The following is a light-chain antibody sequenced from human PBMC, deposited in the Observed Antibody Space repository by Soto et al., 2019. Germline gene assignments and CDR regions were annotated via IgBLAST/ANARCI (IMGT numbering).Light chain of an antibody. J-gene: IGKJ5*01. CDR3: QQRSNWPPIT. CDR1: QSVSSSY. Sequence: EIVLTQSPGTLSLSPGERATLSCRASQSVSSSYLAWYQQRPGQAPRLLIYVASSRATGIPDRFSGSGSGTDFTLTISRLEPEDFAVYYCQQRSNWPPITFGQGTRLEIK. V-gene: IGKV3D-20*02. CDR2: VAS.